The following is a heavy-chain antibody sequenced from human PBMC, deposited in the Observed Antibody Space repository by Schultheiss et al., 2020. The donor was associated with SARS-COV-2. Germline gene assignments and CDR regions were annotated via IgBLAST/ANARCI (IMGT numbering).Heavy chain of an antibody. CDR3: ARDKSWELIHYYGMDV. V-gene: IGHV1-69*13. CDR1: GGTFSSYA. D-gene: IGHD1-26*01. Sequence: SVKVSCKASGGTFSSYAISWVRQAPGQGLEWMGGIIPIFGTANYAQKFQGRVTITADESTSTAYMELSSLRSEDTAVYYCARDKSWELIHYYGMDVWGQGTTVTVSS. J-gene: IGHJ6*02. CDR2: IIPIFGTA.